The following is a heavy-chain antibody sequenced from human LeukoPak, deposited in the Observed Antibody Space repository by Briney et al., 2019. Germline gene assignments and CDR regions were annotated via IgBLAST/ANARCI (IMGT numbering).Heavy chain of an antibody. CDR3: ARVRGYSYGLFDY. D-gene: IGHD5-18*01. V-gene: IGHV1-3*01. Sequence: ASVKVSCKASGYTFTSYAMHWVRRAPGQRLEWMGWINAGNGNTKYSQKFQGRVTITRDTSASTAYMELSSLRSEDTAVYYCARVRGYSYGLFDYWGQGTLVTVSS. CDR1: GYTFTSYA. CDR2: INAGNGNT. J-gene: IGHJ4*02.